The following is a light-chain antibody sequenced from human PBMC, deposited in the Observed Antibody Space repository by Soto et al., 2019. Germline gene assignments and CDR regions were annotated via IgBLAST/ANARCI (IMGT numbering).Light chain of an antibody. CDR1: RDDIGAYDY. CDR2: EVT. J-gene: IGLJ1*01. CDR3: FSFTTDWTHV. Sequence: QSVLTQPASVSGSPGQSITISCAGTRDDIGAYDYVSWYQQHPGNAPKLLVYEVTNRPSGVSDRFSGSKSGNTASLTISGLQTEDEADYFCFSFTTDWTHVFGTGTKVTVL. V-gene: IGLV2-14*01.